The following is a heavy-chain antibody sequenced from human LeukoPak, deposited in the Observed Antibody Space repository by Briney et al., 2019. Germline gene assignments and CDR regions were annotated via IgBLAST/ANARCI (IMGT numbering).Heavy chain of an antibody. CDR1: GFTFSSYN. D-gene: IGHD3-10*01. V-gene: IGHV3-21*03. J-gene: IGHJ4*02. CDR2: ISISGTYV. Sequence: GGSLRLSCAASGFTFSSYNMNWVRQAPGEGLEWVSSISISGTYVYYADSVKGRFTISRDNAKNSLYLQMNSLRAEDTAVYYCARADYYGSGSYYNDGYHWGQGTLVTVSS. CDR3: ARADYYGSGSYYNDGYH.